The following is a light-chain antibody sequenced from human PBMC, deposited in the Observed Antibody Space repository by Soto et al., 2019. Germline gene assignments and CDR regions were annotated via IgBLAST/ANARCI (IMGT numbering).Light chain of an antibody. CDR3: AELDESLNGWV. J-gene: IGLJ3*02. Sequence: QSVLTQPPSVSGAPGQRVTISCIGGSSNIGAGYEVHWYQQLPGTVPKLLIYRNTYRTSGVPDRFSGSKSGTSASLANSGLQSGDGAGYLCAELDESLNGWVFRRRTKLTVL. CDR2: RNT. CDR1: SSNIGAGYE. V-gene: IGLV1-40*01.